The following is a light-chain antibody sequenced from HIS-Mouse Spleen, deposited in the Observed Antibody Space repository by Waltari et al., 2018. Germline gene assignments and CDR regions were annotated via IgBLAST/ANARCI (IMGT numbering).Light chain of an antibody. CDR3: AAWDDSLSGYV. J-gene: IGLJ1*01. CDR2: RNN. CDR1: SSNIGSNY. Sequence: QSVLTQPPSASGTTGQRVTIPCSGSSSNIGSNYVYGYQQLPGTAPKLLIYRNNQRPSGVPDRFSGSKSGTSASLAISGLRSEDEADYYCAAWDDSLSGYVFGTGTKVTVL. V-gene: IGLV1-47*01.